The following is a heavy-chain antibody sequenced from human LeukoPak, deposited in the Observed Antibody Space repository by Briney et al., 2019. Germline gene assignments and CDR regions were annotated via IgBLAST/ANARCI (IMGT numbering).Heavy chain of an antibody. J-gene: IGHJ4*02. CDR3: ARGKGPGYFDY. D-gene: IGHD3-10*01. CDR1: GGSISSGGYY. CDR2: INHSGST. V-gene: IGHV4-34*01. Sequence: SETLSLTCAVSGGSISSGGYYWSWIRQPPGKGLEWIGEINHSGSTNYNPSLKSRVTISVDTSKNQFSLKLSSVTAADTAVYYCARGKGPGYFDYWGQGTLVTVSS.